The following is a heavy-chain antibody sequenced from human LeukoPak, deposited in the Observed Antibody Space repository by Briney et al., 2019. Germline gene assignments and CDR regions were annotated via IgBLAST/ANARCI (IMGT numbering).Heavy chain of an antibody. CDR2: ISGSGGST. V-gene: IGHV3-23*01. J-gene: IGHJ6*02. CDR3: AKNQHYYYYGMDV. Sequence: GGSLRPSCAASGFTFSSYAMSWVRQAPGKGLEWVSAISGSGGSTYYADSVKGRFTISRDNSKNTLYLQMNSLRAEDTAVYYCAKNQHYYYYGMDVWGQGTTVTVSS. CDR1: GFTFSSYA. D-gene: IGHD1-14*01.